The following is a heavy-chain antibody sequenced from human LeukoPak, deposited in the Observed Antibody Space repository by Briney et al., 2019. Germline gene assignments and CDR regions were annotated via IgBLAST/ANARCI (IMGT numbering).Heavy chain of an antibody. CDR1: GGSINPYY. CDR2: IYSSGST. D-gene: IGHD4-17*01. V-gene: IGHV4-59*08. CDR3: ARAGGAPDGDYEFDF. J-gene: IGHJ4*02. Sequence: PSETLFLTCTVSGGSINPYYWGWIRQPSGKGLEGIGNIYSSGSTNYNPTLKSRVTISVDTSKNQFSLKLTSVTATDTAIYYCARAGGAPDGDYEFDFWGQEILVTVSS.